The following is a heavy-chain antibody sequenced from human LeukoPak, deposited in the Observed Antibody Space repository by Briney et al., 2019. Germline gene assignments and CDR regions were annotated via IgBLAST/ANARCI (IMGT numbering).Heavy chain of an antibody. V-gene: IGHV1-2*02. CDR1: GYTFTAYY. D-gene: IGHD5-12*01. Sequence: ASVKVSCKASGYTFTAYYIHWVRQAPGQGLEWMRGINPNSGGTNYAQRFQGRVTMTSDTSISTAYMELSRLRSDDTAVYYCAREIVATTTDLYYYYYGMDVWGQGTTVTVSS. CDR3: AREIVATTTDLYYYYYGMDV. CDR2: INPNSGGT. J-gene: IGHJ6*02.